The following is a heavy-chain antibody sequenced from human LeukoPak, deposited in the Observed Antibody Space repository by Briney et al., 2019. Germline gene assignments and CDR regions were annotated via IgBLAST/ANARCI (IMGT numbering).Heavy chain of an antibody. CDR1: GFTLSSYA. V-gene: IGHV3-23*01. CDR3: ASPVEMATITAIDY. D-gene: IGHD5-24*01. J-gene: IGHJ4*02. Sequence: GGSLRLSCAASGFTLSSYAMSWVRQAPGKGLEWVSGISGSDDSTYYADPVKGRFTISRDNSKNTLYLQMNSRRAEDTAVYYCASPVEMATITAIDYWGQGTLVSVSS. CDR2: ISGSDDST.